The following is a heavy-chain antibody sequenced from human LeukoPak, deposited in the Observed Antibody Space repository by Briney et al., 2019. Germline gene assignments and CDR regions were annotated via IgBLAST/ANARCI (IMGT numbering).Heavy chain of an antibody. V-gene: IGHV3-74*01. CDR1: GFILSNYW. D-gene: IGHD6-19*01. CDR3: ATAGKYRFDN. CDR2: MNTDGSTI. J-gene: IGHJ5*02. Sequence: PGVSLRLYCAASGFILSNYWMHWVRQAPGEELVWVSRMNTDGSTINYADYVKGRFTISRDNAKNTLYLQMNSLTTEDTAVYYCATAGKYRFDNWGQGILVTVSS.